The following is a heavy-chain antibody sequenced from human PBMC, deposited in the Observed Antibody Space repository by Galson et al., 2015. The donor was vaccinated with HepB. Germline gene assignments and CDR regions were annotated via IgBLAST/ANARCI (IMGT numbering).Heavy chain of an antibody. CDR2: TLYRSKWSI. Sequence: CAISGDSVSSNRAAWNWIRQSPSRGLEWLGRTLYRSKWSIDYAASVRSQIIINPDTSNNQVSLQLNSVTPEDTAVYYCARVGPGRDGYNYGAPDIWAQGTMVTVSS. CDR3: ARVGPGRDGYNYGAPDI. D-gene: IGHD5-24*01. V-gene: IGHV6-1*01. J-gene: IGHJ3*02. CDR1: GDSVSSNRAA.